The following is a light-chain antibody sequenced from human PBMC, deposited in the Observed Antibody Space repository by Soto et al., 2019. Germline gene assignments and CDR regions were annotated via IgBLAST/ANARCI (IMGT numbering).Light chain of an antibody. CDR3: QQSYNTPFT. Sequence: DIQMTQSPSSLSASVGDRVTITCRASQSISNYLNWFQQKPGKAPHLLIHAASSLQSGVPSRFSGSGSGTDFTLTISSLQSEDFATYYCQQSYNTPFTFGPGTKVDV. CDR2: AAS. J-gene: IGKJ3*01. V-gene: IGKV1-39*01. CDR1: QSISNY.